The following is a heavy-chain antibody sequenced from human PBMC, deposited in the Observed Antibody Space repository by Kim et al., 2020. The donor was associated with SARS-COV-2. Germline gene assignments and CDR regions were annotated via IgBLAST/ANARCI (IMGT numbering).Heavy chain of an antibody. CDR1: GFTFSSYG. CDR3: WGVVTLPYYMDV. V-gene: IGHV3-30*03. Sequence: GGSLRLSCAASGFTFSSYGMHWVRQAPGKGLEWVAVISYDGSNKYYADSVKGRFTISRDNSKNTLYLQMNSLRAEDTAVYYCWGVVTLPYYMDVWGKGTTVTVSS. CDR2: ISYDGSNK. D-gene: IGHD5-18*01. J-gene: IGHJ6*03.